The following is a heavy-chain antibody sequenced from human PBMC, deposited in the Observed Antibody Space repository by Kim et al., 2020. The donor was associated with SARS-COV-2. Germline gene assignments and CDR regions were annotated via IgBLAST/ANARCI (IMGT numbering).Heavy chain of an antibody. CDR2: INTNTGNP. CDR1: GYTFTSYA. Sequence: ASVKVSCKASGYTFTSYAMNWVRQAPGQGLEWMGWINTNTGNPTYAQGFTGRFVFSLNTSVSTAYLQISSLKAEDTAVYYCASPGNPMVRGVIISVWGQGTLVTVSS. J-gene: IGHJ4*02. CDR3: ASPGNPMVRGVIISV. D-gene: IGHD3-10*01. V-gene: IGHV7-4-1*02.